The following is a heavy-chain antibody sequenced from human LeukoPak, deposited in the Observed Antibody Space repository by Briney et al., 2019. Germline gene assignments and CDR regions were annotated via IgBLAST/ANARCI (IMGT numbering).Heavy chain of an antibody. CDR3: ARDQEAFDY. CDR1: GYTFTSNY. V-gene: IGHV1-46*01. CDR2: IYPRDGST. J-gene: IGHJ4*02. Sequence: ASVTVSCTASGYTFTSNYIHWVRQAPGQGLEWMGMIYPRDGSTSYAQKFQGRVTVTRDTSTSTVHMELSGLRSEDTAVYYCARDQEAFDYWGQGTLVTVSS.